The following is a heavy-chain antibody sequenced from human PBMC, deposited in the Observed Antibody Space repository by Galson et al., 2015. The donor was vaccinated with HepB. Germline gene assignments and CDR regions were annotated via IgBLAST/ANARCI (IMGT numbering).Heavy chain of an antibody. CDR2: IYFMSQWHN. CDR3: ARAPNFKSGVPNYYSYYYGMDV. D-gene: IGHD3-3*01. J-gene: IGHJ6*02. Sequence: CAISGDSVSSNSAAWNWIRQSPPRGLEWLGRIYFMSQWHNDYAVSVKTRITIIEDTSKNQFSMQLSSVTPDDTAVYYCARAPNFKSGVPNYYSYYYGMDVWGQGTTVTVSS. CDR1: GDSVSSNSAA. V-gene: IGHV6-1*01.